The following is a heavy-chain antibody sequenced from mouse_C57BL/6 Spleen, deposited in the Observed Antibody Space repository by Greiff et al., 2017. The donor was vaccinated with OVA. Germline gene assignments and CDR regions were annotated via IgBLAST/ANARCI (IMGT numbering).Heavy chain of an antibody. Sequence: QVQLQQPGAELVRPGSSVKLSCKASGYTFTSYWMDWVKQRPGQGLEWIGNIYPSDSETHYNQKFKDKATLTVDKSSSTAYMQLSSLTSEDSAVYYCARGEGKGRYYCDYWGQGTTLTVSS. CDR3: ARGEGKGRYYCDY. J-gene: IGHJ2*01. V-gene: IGHV1-61*01. CDR1: GYTFTSYW. CDR2: IYPSDSET. D-gene: IGHD1-3*01.